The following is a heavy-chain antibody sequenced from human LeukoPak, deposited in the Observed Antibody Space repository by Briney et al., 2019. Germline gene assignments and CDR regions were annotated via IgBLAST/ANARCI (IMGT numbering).Heavy chain of an antibody. CDR3: VRGMGVSMLYYFDC. CDR2: IYSDGST. J-gene: IGHJ4*02. V-gene: IGHV3-66*02. D-gene: IGHD3-10*01. CDR1: GLSVSSNY. Sequence: PGGSLRLSCGASGLSVSSNYMSWVRQAPGKGLEWVSVIYSDGSTYYADSVKGRFTISRDNSKNTLYLQMNSLRVEDTAVYYCVRGMGVSMLYYFDCWGQGTLVTVSS.